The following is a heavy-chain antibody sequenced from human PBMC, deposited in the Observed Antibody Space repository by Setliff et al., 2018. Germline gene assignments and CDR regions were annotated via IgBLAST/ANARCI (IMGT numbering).Heavy chain of an antibody. Sequence: SVKVSCKASGGTFSSYAISWVRQAPGQGLEWMGGIIPILGTADYTQNFQGRVTITTDESTSTAYMELSSLRSEDTAIYYCATERGLVVSATDYYYYMDVWGKGTTVTVSS. V-gene: IGHV1-69*05. CDR3: ATERGLVVSATDYYYYMDV. D-gene: IGHD2-15*01. CDR2: IIPILGTA. J-gene: IGHJ6*03. CDR1: GGTFSSYA.